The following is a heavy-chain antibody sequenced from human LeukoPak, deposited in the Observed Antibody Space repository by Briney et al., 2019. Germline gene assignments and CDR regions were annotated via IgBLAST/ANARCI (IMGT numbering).Heavy chain of an antibody. CDR1: GGSISSSSYY. V-gene: IGHV4-61*05. CDR2: IYYSGST. Sequence: PSETLSLTCTVSGGSISSSSYYWGWIRQPPGKGLDWIGNIYYSGSTNYNPSLRSRATISLDTSTNQFSLKLSSVAAADTAVYYCARGLGGSASYPDAFDIWGRGTMVTVSS. J-gene: IGHJ3*02. CDR3: ARGLGGSASYPDAFDI. D-gene: IGHD3-10*01.